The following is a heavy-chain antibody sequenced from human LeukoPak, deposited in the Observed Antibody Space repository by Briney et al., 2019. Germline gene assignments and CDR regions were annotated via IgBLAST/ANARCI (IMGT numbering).Heavy chain of an antibody. Sequence: ASVKVSCKASGGTFSSYAISWVRQAPGQGLEWTGGIIPIFGTANYAQKFQGRVTITADESTSTAYMELSSLRSEDTAVYYCAGDGLYYFDYWGQGTLVTVSS. V-gene: IGHV1-69*13. CDR3: AGDGLYYFDY. J-gene: IGHJ4*02. D-gene: IGHD6-19*01. CDR1: GGTFSSYA. CDR2: IIPIFGTA.